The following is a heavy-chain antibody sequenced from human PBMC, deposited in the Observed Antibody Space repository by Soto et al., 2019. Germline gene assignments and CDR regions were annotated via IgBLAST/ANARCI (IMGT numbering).Heavy chain of an antibody. CDR1: GYTFTGYY. CDR2: INPNSGGT. D-gene: IGHD3-3*01. V-gene: IGHV1-2*04. J-gene: IGHJ6*02. CDR3: AREDIPRAEFWSGYYTVAFGMDV. Sequence: GPSVKVSCKASGYTFTGYYMHWVRQAPGQGLEWMGWINPNSGGTNYAQKFQGWVTMARDTSISTAYMEQSRLRSDDTAVYYCAREDIPRAEFWSGYYTVAFGMDVWGQGTTVTVSS.